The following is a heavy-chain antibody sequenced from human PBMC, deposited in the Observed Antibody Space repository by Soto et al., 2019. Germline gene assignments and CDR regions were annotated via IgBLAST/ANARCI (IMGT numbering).Heavy chain of an antibody. V-gene: IGHV4-61*05. J-gene: IGHJ6*02. D-gene: IGHD3-10*01. Sequence: PSETLSLTCTVSGGSISSTFYYWVWIRQPPGKGLEWIGYIYYSGSTNYNPSLKSRVTISVDTSKNQFSLKLSSVTAADTAVYYCARVSVLWFGESYYYYYGMDVWGQGTTVTVSS. CDR2: IYYSGST. CDR1: GGSISSTFYY. CDR3: ARVSVLWFGESYYYYYGMDV.